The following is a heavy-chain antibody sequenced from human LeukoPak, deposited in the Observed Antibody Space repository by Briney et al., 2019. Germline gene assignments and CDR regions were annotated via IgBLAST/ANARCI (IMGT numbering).Heavy chain of an antibody. J-gene: IGHJ4*02. Sequence: PSETLSLTCTVSGGSISSSRYYWGWIRQPPGKGLEWIGSVYYSGSTYYNPSLKSRVTISVDTSKNQFSLKLSSVTAADTAVYYCARVMRWLQSIDYWGQGTLVTVSS. D-gene: IGHD5-24*01. V-gene: IGHV4-39*07. CDR1: GGSISSSRYY. CDR3: ARVMRWLQSIDY. CDR2: VYYSGST.